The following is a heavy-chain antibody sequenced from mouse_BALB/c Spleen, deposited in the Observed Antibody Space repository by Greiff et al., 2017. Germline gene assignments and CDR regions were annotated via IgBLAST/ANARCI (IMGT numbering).Heavy chain of an antibody. Sequence: VQLQQSGPGLVKPSQSLSLTCSVTGYSITSGYYWNWIRQFPGNKLDWMGSISYDGSNNYNPSLKNRISITRDTSKNQFFLKLNSVTTEDTATYYGARATYYRYDGRAWFAYWGQGTLVTVSA. CDR2: ISYDGSN. V-gene: IGHV3-6*02. CDR1: GYSITSGYY. J-gene: IGHJ3*01. CDR3: ARATYYRYDGRAWFAY. D-gene: IGHD2-14*01.